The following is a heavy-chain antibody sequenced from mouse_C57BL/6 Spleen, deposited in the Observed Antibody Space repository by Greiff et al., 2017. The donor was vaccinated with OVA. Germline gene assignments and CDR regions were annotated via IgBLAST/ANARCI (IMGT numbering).Heavy chain of an antibody. D-gene: IGHD1-1*01. CDR1: GFTFSSYA. CDR3: ARDGSSPWYFDV. J-gene: IGHJ1*03. Sequence: EVHLVESGGGLVKPGGSLKLSCAASGFTFSSYAMSWVRQTPEKRLEWVATISDGGSYTYYPDNVKGRFTIARDNAKNKLYLQMSHLKSEDTAMYYCARDGSSPWYFDVWGTGTTVTVSS. CDR2: ISDGGSYT. V-gene: IGHV5-4*01.